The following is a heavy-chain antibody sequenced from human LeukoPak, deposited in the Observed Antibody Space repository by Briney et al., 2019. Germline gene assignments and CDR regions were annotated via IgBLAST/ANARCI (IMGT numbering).Heavy chain of an antibody. CDR1: GGTFSSYA. CDR2: IIPIFGTA. CDR3: AEGMDYYDSSGYYSLDY. Sequence: SVKVSCKASGGTFSSYAISWVRQAPGQGLEWMGGIIPIFGTANYAQKFQGRVTITADESTSTAYMELSSLRSEDTAVYYCAEGMDYYDSSGYYSLDYWGQGTLVTVSS. J-gene: IGHJ4*02. V-gene: IGHV1-69*13. D-gene: IGHD3-22*01.